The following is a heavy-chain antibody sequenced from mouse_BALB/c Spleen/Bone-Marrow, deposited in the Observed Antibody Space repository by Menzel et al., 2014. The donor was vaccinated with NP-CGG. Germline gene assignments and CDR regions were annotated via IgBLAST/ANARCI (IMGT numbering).Heavy chain of an antibody. J-gene: IGHJ4*01. V-gene: IGHV1S137*01. CDR1: GYTSTDYA. D-gene: IGHD2-14*01. CDR2: ISTYYGDA. CDR3: ARSGKVRNAMDY. Sequence: VQLQQSGAELVRPGVSVKISCKGSGYTSTDYAMHWVKQSHAKSLEWIGVISTYYGDASYNQKFKGKATMTVDKSSSTAYMELARLTSEDSAIYYCARSGKVRNAMDYWGQGTSVTVSS.